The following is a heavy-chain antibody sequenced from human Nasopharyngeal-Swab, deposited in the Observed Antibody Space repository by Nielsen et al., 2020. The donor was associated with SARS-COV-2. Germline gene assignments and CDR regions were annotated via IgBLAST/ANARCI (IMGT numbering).Heavy chain of an antibody. CDR3: ARGGIITPDAFDI. D-gene: IGHD1-14*01. J-gene: IGHJ3*02. V-gene: IGHV4-61*01. CDR1: GGSVSSGSYY. CDR2: IYYSGST. Sequence: GSMRLSCTVYGGSVSSGSYYWSWIRQPPGKGLEWIGYIYYSGSTNYNPSLKSRVTISVDTSKNKFSLKLSSVTAADTAVYYCARGGIITPDAFDIWGQGTMVTVSS.